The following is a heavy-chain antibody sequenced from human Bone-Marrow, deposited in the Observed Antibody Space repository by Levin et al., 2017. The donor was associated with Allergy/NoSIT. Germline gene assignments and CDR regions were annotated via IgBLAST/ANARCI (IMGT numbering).Heavy chain of an antibody. CDR1: GYSLTEVS. D-gene: IGHD2-8*02. Sequence: ASVKVSCKVSGYSLTEVSVHWVRQTPGKGLEWMGTFDPEDGETIDAQKFQGRVTMTEDTTTDTAYMELSSLTSEDTAMYYCAADEGTDFMVLGWVYWGQGTLVAVSS. CDR2: FDPEDGET. CDR3: AADEGTDFMVLGWVY. V-gene: IGHV1-24*01. J-gene: IGHJ4*02.